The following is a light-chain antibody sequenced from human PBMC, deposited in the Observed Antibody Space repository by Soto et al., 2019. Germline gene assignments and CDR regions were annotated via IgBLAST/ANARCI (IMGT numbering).Light chain of an antibody. CDR1: TANIGSNI. CDR2: NNN. Sequence: QSVLTQPPSASGTPGQRISIACSGRTANIGSNIVAWYQHLPGTAPKLLIYNNNQRPSGVPDRFFGSKSGSSASLAISGLQPDDESHYYCAAWDATLNVLVFGGGTQLIVL. V-gene: IGLV1-44*01. CDR3: AAWDATLNVLV. J-gene: IGLJ3*02.